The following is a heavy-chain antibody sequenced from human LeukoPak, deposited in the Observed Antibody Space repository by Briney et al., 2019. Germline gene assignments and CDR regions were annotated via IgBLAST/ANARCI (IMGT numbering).Heavy chain of an antibody. J-gene: IGHJ2*01. CDR2: IYHSGST. V-gene: IGHV4-4*02. CDR1: GGSISSSNW. CDR3: AREDYDDSGAWYFDL. D-gene: IGHD3-3*01. Sequence: SGTLSLTRAVSGGSISSSNWWSWVRQPPGKGLEWIGEIYHSGSTNYNPSLKSRVTISVDTSKNQFSLKLSSVTAADTAVYYCAREDYDDSGAWYFDLWGRGTLVTVSS.